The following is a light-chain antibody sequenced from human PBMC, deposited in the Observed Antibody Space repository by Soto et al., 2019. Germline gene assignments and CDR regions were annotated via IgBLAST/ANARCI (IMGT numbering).Light chain of an antibody. Sequence: QSVLTQPLSASASPGQRVTISCSGGSSNIGSNTVAWYQHLPGTAPPRLIFTAGQRPSGVPGRFSGSKSGTSASLSISGLRSEDEAVDDCGAWDDSLSAWVFGGGTKLTV. CDR3: GAWDDSLSAWV. V-gene: IGLV1-47*02. J-gene: IGLJ3*02. CDR1: SSNIGSNT. CDR2: TAG.